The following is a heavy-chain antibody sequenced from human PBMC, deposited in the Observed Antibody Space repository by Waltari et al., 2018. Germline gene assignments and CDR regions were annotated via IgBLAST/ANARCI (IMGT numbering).Heavy chain of an antibody. Sequence: QVQLVQSGAEVKKPGSSVKVSCKASGGTFSSYAISWVRQAPGQGLEWMGGIIPILGIANYEQKFQGRVTITADESTSTAYMELSSLRSEDTAVYYCARDLSLDGDYVAFDIWGQGTMVTVSS. V-gene: IGHV1-69*04. D-gene: IGHD4-17*01. CDR2: IIPILGIA. J-gene: IGHJ3*02. CDR1: GGTFSSYA. CDR3: ARDLSLDGDYVAFDI.